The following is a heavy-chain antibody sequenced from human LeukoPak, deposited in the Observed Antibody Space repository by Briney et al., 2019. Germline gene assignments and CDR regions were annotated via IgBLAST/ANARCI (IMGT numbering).Heavy chain of an antibody. CDR3: ASRTLDLYYFDY. J-gene: IGHJ4*02. D-gene: IGHD1-14*01. CDR1: GGSISSSSYY. V-gene: IGHV4-39*01. Sequence: SETLSLTCTVSGGSISSSSYYWGWIRQPPGTGLEWIGSIYYSGSTYYNPSLKSRVTISVDTSKNQFSLKLSSVTAADTAVYYCASRTLDLYYFDYWGQGTLVTVSS. CDR2: IYYSGST.